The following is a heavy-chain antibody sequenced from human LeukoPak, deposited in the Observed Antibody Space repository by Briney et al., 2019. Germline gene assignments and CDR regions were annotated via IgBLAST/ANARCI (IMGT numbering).Heavy chain of an antibody. Sequence: PGGSLRLSCAASGFTFSSYWMSWVRQAPGKGLEWVANIKQDGSEKYYVDSVKGQFTISRDNAKNSLYLQMNSLRAEDTAVYYCARDATITYYDFWSGYGYNWFDPWGQGTLVTVSS. D-gene: IGHD3-3*01. CDR2: IKQDGSEK. J-gene: IGHJ5*02. CDR1: GFTFSSYW. V-gene: IGHV3-7*01. CDR3: ARDATITYYDFWSGYGYNWFDP.